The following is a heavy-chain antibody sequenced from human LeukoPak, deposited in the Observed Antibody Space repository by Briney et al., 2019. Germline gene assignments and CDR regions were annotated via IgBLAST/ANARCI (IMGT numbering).Heavy chain of an antibody. Sequence: SETLSLTCAVYGGSFSGYYWSWIRQPPGKGLEWMGEINHSGSTNYNPSLKSRVTISVDTSKNQFSLKLSSVTAADTAVYYCATLDGGDYYDSSGDFDYWGQGTLVTVSS. V-gene: IGHV4-34*01. CDR2: INHSGST. CDR1: GGSFSGYY. CDR3: ATLDGGDYYDSSGDFDY. J-gene: IGHJ4*02. D-gene: IGHD3-22*01.